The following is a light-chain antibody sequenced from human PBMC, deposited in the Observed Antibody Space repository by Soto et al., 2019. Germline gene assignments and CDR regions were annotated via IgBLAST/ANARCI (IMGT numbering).Light chain of an antibody. CDR1: QSISTY. Sequence: DIHMTQSPSSLSASVGDRITITCRASQSISTYLNWYQQKPGKAPKLLIYKASTLKGGVPSRFSGSGSGTEFTLTISSLQPDDFATYYCQHYNSYSEAFGQGTKVDIK. CDR2: KAS. V-gene: IGKV1-5*03. J-gene: IGKJ1*01. CDR3: QHYNSYSEA.